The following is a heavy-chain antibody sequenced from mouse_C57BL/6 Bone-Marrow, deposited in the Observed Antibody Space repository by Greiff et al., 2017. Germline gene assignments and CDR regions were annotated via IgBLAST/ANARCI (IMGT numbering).Heavy chain of an antibody. CDR3: AWAITTVEDY. CDR2: INPNNGGT. V-gene: IGHV1-26*01. CDR1: GYTFTDYY. D-gene: IGHD1-1*01. J-gene: IGHJ2*01. Sequence: EVKLQQSGPELVKPGASVKISCKASGYTFTDYYMNWVKQSHGKSLEWIGDINPNNGGTSYNQKFKGKDTLTVDKSSSTAYMELRSLTSEDSAVYYCAWAITTVEDYWGQGTTLTVSS.